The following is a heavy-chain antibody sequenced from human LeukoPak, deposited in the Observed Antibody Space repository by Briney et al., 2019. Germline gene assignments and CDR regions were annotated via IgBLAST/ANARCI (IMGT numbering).Heavy chain of an antibody. D-gene: IGHD3-22*01. CDR2: IKTDGSEK. V-gene: IGHV3-7*01. CDR3: ATYSSLNRREFQY. Sequence: GGSLRLSCEGSGFTLSNYWMGWVRQAPGKGLQWVANIKTDGSEKYYVDSVKGRFTISRDNAKNSLYLQMNSLRAEDTAVYYCATYSSLNRREFQYWGQGTLLTVSS. CDR1: GFTLSNYW. J-gene: IGHJ1*01.